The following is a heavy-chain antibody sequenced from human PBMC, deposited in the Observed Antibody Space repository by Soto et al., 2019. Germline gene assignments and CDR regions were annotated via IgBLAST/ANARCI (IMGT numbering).Heavy chain of an antibody. Sequence: QVQLVQSGAEVKKPGASVKVSCKASGYAFTSYYMHWVRLATGQGLEWMGIINPDGGGTSYAQQFQGRVIMTGDTSTRTVYMEMTSLRSEDTAVYYCAVGGNYLSMDVWGQGTTVTVSS. D-gene: IGHD4-4*01. V-gene: IGHV1-46*01. CDR3: AVGGNYLSMDV. CDR1: GYAFTSYY. J-gene: IGHJ6*02. CDR2: INPDGGGT.